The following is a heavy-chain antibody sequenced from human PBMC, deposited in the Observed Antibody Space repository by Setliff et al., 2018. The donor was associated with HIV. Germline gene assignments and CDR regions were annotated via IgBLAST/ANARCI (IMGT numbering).Heavy chain of an antibody. D-gene: IGHD3-10*01. J-gene: IGHJ4*02. Sequence: ETLSLTCAVSGGSISSRNWWSWVRQAPGKGLEWVGRIKSKTDGETEDYAAPVKGRFPISRDDSRSTLYLQMNSLITEDTALYYCTTAVAQNWYGSGNENYWGQGTLVT. CDR1: GGSISSRNW. CDR3: TTAVAQNWYGSGNENY. V-gene: IGHV3-15*01. CDR2: IKSKTDGETE.